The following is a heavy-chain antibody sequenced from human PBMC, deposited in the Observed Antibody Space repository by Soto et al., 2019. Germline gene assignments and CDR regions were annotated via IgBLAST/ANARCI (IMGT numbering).Heavy chain of an antibody. CDR1: GYNFTSYW. J-gene: IGHJ6*02. Sequence: PGESLKISCKGSGYNFTSYWIGWVRPMAGKGLEWMGIIYAGDSDTRYSPSFQGQVTISADKSISTAYLQWSSLKASDTAMYYCAGGGVRGVITRTRDYYGMDVWGQGTTVTVSS. CDR2: IYAGDSDT. D-gene: IGHD3-10*01. V-gene: IGHV5-51*01. CDR3: AGGGVRGVITRTRDYYGMDV.